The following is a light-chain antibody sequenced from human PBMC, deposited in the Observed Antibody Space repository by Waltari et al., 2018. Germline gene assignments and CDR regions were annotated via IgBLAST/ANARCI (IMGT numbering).Light chain of an antibody. CDR1: SSNIGSNY. CDR2: DND. Sequence: QSVLTQPPSVSAASGQKVTISCSGRSSNIGSNYVSWYQQLPRTAPQVLIYDNDKRPSGIPDRFSASKSGTSVTLGITGLQTGDEADYYCATWDSSLSEVVFGGGTKLTVL. V-gene: IGLV1-51*01. CDR3: ATWDSSLSEVV. J-gene: IGLJ3*02.